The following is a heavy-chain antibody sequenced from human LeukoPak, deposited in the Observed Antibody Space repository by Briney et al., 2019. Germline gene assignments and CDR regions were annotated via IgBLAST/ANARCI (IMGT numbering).Heavy chain of an antibody. CDR3: ARKDITGTAHDY. CDR1: GYTFTSYD. Sequence: GASVKVSCKASGYTFTSYDINWVRQATGQGLEWMGWMNPNSGNTGYAQKFQDRVTMTRNTSISTAYMELSSLRPEDTAVYYCARKDITGTAHDYWGQGTLVTVSS. CDR2: MNPNSGNT. J-gene: IGHJ4*02. D-gene: IGHD1-20*01. V-gene: IGHV1-8*01.